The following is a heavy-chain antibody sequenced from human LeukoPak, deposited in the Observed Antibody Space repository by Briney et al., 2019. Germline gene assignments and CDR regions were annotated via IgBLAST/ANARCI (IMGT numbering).Heavy chain of an antibody. D-gene: IGHD6-13*01. CDR3: ARRVSSHAFDI. Sequence: GESLKISCKGSGYSFATYWIGWVRQMPGKGLEWMGIIYPGDSDTTYSPSFQGQVTISVDKSVSTAFLQWSGLKASDSAMYYCARRVSSHAFDIWGQGTMVTVSS. J-gene: IGHJ3*02. CDR2: IYPGDSDT. CDR1: GYSFATYW. V-gene: IGHV5-51*01.